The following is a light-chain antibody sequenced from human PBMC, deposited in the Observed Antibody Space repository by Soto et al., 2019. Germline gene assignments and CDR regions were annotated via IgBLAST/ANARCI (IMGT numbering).Light chain of an antibody. CDR3: QQSYSTPRT. Sequence: DIQMTQSPSPLSASVGDRVTITCRASQSISNYLNWYQQKPGKAPKLLMYAASSLQSGVPSRFSGSGSGTAFTLTISSLQPEDFATYYCQQSYSTPRTFVQGTKVEIK. V-gene: IGKV1-39*01. CDR2: AAS. CDR1: QSISNY. J-gene: IGKJ1*01.